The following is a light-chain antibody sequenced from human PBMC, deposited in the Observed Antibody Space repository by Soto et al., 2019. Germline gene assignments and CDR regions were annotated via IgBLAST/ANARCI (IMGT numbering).Light chain of an antibody. V-gene: IGKV1-8*01. Sequence: IQMTQSPASLSASVGDRVTISCRASQGISSYLAWYQQKPGKAPKLLIYAASTLQSGVPSRFSGSGSGTDFTLTISCLQSEDFATYYCQQYYSYPRTFGQGTKVDIK. CDR3: QQYYSYPRT. CDR2: AAS. J-gene: IGKJ1*01. CDR1: QGISSY.